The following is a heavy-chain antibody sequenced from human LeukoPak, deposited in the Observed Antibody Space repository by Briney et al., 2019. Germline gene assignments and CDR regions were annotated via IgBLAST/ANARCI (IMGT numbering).Heavy chain of an antibody. J-gene: IGHJ4*02. CDR2: ISSNGGST. CDR1: GFTFSSYA. CDR3: ARGLGIQWAYFDY. Sequence: GGSLRLSCAASGFTFSSYAMHWVRQAPGKGLEYDSAISSNGGSTYYANSVKGRFTISRDNSKNTLYLQMGSLRAEDMAVYYCARGLGIQWAYFDYWGQGTLVTVSS. D-gene: IGHD1-26*01. V-gene: IGHV3-64*01.